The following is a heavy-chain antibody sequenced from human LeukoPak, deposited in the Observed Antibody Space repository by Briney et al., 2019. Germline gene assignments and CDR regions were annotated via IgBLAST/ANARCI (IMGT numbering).Heavy chain of an antibody. V-gene: IGHV4-34*01. CDR3: ARGRVQLWGRYNWFDP. CDR1: GGSFSGYY. J-gene: IGHJ5*02. D-gene: IGHD5-18*01. Sequence: SETLSPTCAVYGGSFSGYYWSWIRQPPGKGLEWIGEINHSGSTNYNPSLKSRVTISVDTSKNQFSLKLSSVTAADTAVYYCARGRVQLWGRYNWFDPWGQGTLVTVSS. CDR2: INHSGST.